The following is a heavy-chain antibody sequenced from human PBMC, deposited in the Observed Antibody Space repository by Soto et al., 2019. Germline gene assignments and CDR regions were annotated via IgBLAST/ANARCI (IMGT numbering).Heavy chain of an antibody. Sequence: PSETLSLTCIVSARSISSISYYWGWIRQHPGKGLDWIGSIYYSGSTYYSPSLKSRVTISVDTSKNQFSLKLSSVTAADTAVYYCARHPTCSGGSCYSLIRLNYYYGMDVWGQGTTVT. CDR3: ARHPTCSGGSCYSLIRLNYYYGMDV. D-gene: IGHD2-15*01. CDR2: IYYSGST. V-gene: IGHV4-39*01. CDR1: ARSISSISYY. J-gene: IGHJ6*02.